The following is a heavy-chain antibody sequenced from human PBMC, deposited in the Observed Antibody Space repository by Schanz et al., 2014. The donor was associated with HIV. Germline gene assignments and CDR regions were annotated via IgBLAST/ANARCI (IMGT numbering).Heavy chain of an antibody. Sequence: QVQLVESGGGVVQPGRSLRLSCVASGFSFDSFGMHWVRQAPVKGLEWVAVISYDGVNKHFADSVKGRFTISRDNSKSTLYLQMKSLRAEDTAIYYCAKDRNYYDSRYRGKGNYYYYYGMDVWGQGTAVTVSS. J-gene: IGHJ6*02. CDR3: AKDRNYYDSRYRGKGNYYYYYGMDV. V-gene: IGHV3-30*18. D-gene: IGHD3-22*01. CDR2: ISYDGVNK. CDR1: GFSFDSFG.